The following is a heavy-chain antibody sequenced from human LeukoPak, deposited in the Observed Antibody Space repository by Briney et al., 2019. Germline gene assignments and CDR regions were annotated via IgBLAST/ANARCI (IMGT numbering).Heavy chain of an antibody. CDR3: ARRGLSTTTSFDY. CDR2: IYPGDSDT. J-gene: IGHJ4*02. D-gene: IGHD4-4*01. Sequence: GESLQISCKGSGYHFTSYWIGWVRPLPGKGLAWMGIIYPGDSDTRYSPSFQGQVTISADKSISTAYLQWSSLKASDTAMYYCARRGLSTTTSFDYWGQGTLVTVSS. V-gene: IGHV5-51*01. CDR1: GYHFTSYW.